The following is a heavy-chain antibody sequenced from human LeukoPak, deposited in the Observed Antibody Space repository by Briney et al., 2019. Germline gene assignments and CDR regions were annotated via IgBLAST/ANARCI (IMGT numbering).Heavy chain of an antibody. J-gene: IGHJ4*02. CDR3: ARSYDSSGYYGEYYFDY. V-gene: IGHV4-59*01. CDR2: IYYSGST. CDR1: GGSFSGYY. Sequence: SETLSLTCAVYGGSFSGYYWSWIRQPPGKGLEWIGYIYYSGSTNYNPSLKSRVTISVDTSKNQFSLKLSSVTAADTAVYYCARSYDSSGYYGEYYFDYWGQGTLVTVSS. D-gene: IGHD3-22*01.